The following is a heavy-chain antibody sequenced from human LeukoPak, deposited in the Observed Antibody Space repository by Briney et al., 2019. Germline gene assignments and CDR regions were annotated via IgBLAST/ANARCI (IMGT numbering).Heavy chain of an antibody. CDR3: ARGNAN. Sequence: SGTLSLTCTVSGGSINSFYWSWIRQPPGKGLEWIGYISYSGITNYNPSLKSRVTISLDTSKNQFILKLSSVTAADTALYYCARGNANWGQGTLVTVSS. V-gene: IGHV4-59*01. J-gene: IGHJ4*02. CDR2: ISYSGIT. CDR1: GGSINSFY.